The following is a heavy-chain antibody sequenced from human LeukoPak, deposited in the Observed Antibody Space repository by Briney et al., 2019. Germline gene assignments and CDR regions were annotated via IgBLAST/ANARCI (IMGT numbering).Heavy chain of an antibody. CDR1: GGSFSGYY. CDR3: ARGGAVLGIGYYYYYMDV. CDR2: INHSGSS. V-gene: IGHV4-34*01. J-gene: IGHJ6*03. Sequence: PSETLSLTCAVYGGSFSGYYWYWIRQPPGKGLEWIGEINHSGSSNYNPSLKSRVTISVDTSKNQFSLKVRSVTAADTAVYYCARGGAVLGIGYYYYYMDVWGKGTTVTVSS. D-gene: IGHD7-27*01.